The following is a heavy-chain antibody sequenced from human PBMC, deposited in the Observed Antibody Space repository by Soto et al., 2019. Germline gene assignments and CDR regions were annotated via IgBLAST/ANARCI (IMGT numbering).Heavy chain of an antibody. Sequence: GGSLRLSCLASGFTFNIYWMHWVRQAPGKGLEWVSRIDNDGSATTYADSVKGRFTISRDNAKNSLYLQMNSLRAEDTAVYYCARPNWNEGFGYWGQGTLVTVSS. CDR3: ARPNWNEGFGY. CDR1: GFTFNIYW. J-gene: IGHJ4*02. V-gene: IGHV3-74*01. D-gene: IGHD1-1*01. CDR2: IDNDGSAT.